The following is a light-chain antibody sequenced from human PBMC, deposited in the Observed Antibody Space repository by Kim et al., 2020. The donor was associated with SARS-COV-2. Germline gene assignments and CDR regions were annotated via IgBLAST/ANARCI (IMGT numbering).Light chain of an antibody. J-gene: IGKJ4*01. Sequence: EIVLTQSPATLSLSPGERATLSCRASQSVSSYLAWYQQKPAEAPRILIYDASYRTTAIPARFSGSGSAANVTLTISSRQPEDFAVYYCQQRNNWPLLTFGGGTKVDIK. CDR2: DAS. CDR1: QSVSSY. CDR3: QQRNNWPLLT. V-gene: IGKV3-11*01.